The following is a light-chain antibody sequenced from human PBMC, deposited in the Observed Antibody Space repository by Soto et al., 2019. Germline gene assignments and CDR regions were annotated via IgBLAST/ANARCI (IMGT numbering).Light chain of an antibody. CDR3: QQRSNWPLT. CDR1: QGVSRK. V-gene: IGKV3-15*01. Sequence: IVMTQSPATLSVAPGERVTFSCRASQGVSRKLAWYQHKPGQAPRLLISGASTGATGIPARFSGSGSGTEFTLTISSLQPDDFAVYYCQQRSNWPLTFGGGTKVDIK. J-gene: IGKJ4*01. CDR2: GAS.